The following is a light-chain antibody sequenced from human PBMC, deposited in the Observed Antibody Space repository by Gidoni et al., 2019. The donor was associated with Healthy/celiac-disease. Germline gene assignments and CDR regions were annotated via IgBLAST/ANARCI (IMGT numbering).Light chain of an antibody. CDR3: QQINSYPFT. J-gene: IGKJ3*01. V-gene: IGKV1-9*01. Sequence: DIQLTQSPSFLSASVGDRVTITCRASQGISSYLAWYQQKPGKAPKLLIYAASTLQSGVPSRSGSSRARAVFTLTSSRLQHEDFATYCYQQINSYPFTFGHGTKVDIK. CDR1: QGISSY. CDR2: AAS.